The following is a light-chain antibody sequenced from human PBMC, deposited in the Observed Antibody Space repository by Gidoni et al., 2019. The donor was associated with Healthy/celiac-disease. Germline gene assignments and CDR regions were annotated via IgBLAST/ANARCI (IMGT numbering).Light chain of an antibody. Sequence: SYELTQLPSVSVSPGQTARITCSGDALPKQYAYWYQQKPGQAPVLLIYKDSERPSGIPERFSGSSSGTTVTLTISGVQAEDEADYYCQSADSSGTFVVFGGGTKLTVL. V-gene: IGLV3-25*03. J-gene: IGLJ2*01. CDR2: KDS. CDR1: ALPKQY. CDR3: QSADSSGTFVV.